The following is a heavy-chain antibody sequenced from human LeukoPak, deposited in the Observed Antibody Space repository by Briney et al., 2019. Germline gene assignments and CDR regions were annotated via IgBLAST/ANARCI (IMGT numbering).Heavy chain of an antibody. Sequence: ASVKVSCKASGYTFTSYGISWVRQAPGQGLEWRGWISAYNGNTNYAQKLQGRVTMTTDTSTSTAYMELRSLRSDDTAVYYCASGRGYYDSSGYLGSSYAFDIWGQGTMVTVSS. D-gene: IGHD3-22*01. V-gene: IGHV1-18*01. J-gene: IGHJ3*02. CDR1: GYTFTSYG. CDR2: ISAYNGNT. CDR3: ASGRGYYDSSGYLGSSYAFDI.